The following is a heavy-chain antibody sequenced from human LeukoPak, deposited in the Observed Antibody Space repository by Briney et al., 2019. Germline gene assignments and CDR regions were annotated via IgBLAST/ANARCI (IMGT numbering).Heavy chain of an antibody. Sequence: GGSLRLSCAASGFTFSGFAMTWVRQAPGKGLEWVSTISDSGGSTYYADSVKGRFTISRDNSKDTLYVQLNSLRAEDAAVYYCAKSHSVAQRGYFDYWGQGTLVTVSS. CDR1: GFTFSGFA. CDR3: AKSHSVAQRGYFDY. V-gene: IGHV3-23*01. CDR2: ISDSGGST. D-gene: IGHD2-15*01. J-gene: IGHJ4*02.